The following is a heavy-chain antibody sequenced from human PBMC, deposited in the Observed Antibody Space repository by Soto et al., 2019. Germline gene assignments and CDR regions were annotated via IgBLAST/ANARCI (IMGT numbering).Heavy chain of an antibody. CDR2: IIPIFGTT. V-gene: IGHV1-69*01. J-gene: IGHJ4*02. CDR3: ARDRDHTYDY. Sequence: QVLLVQSGAEVKKPGSSVKVSCKASGGTFSSFAISWVRQAPGQGLEWMGGIIPIFGTTNYAQKFQGRVTITADESTSTAYMEVTTLRSEDTAVYYCARDRDHTYDYWGQGTLVTVSS. CDR1: GGTFSSFA.